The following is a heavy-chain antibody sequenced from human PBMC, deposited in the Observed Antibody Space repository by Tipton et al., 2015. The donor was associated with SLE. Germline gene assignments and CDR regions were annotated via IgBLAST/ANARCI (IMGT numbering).Heavy chain of an antibody. V-gene: IGHV3-53*05. Sequence: SLRLSCTASGFSVSRDYMSWVRQAPGKGLEWVSFIYSDDDTYYADSVKGRFTISRDTSKNTLYLQMNSLRTEDTAVYYCARDNDDYIWGSNRYFGYWGPGSLVTVSS. CDR3: ARDNDDYIWGSNRYFGY. CDR2: IYSDDDT. D-gene: IGHD3-16*02. J-gene: IGHJ4*02. CDR1: GFSVSRDY.